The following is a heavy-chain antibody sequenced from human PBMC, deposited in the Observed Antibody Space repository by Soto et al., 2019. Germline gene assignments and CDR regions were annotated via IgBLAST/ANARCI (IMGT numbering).Heavy chain of an antibody. CDR3: ARHSGPAYGYGMDI. CDR1: GGSFSGYY. V-gene: IGHV4-34*02. CDR2: INHAGST. D-gene: IGHD3-10*01. J-gene: IGHJ6*02. Sequence: QMQLQQWGAGLLKASETLSLTCSVSGGSFSGYYLAWIRQPPGKGLEWIGEINHAGSTKYHPSLKSRVVLSVDFPHTHFSLRLRSVTAADTAVYFCARHSGPAYGYGMDIWGQGTTVTVSS.